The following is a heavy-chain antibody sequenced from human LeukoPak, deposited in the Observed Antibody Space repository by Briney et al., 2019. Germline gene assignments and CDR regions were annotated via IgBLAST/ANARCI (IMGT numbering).Heavy chain of an antibody. CDR3: ARGYNKRDYYYYYGMDV. V-gene: IGHV1-69*04. CDR1: GGTFSSYA. CDR2: IIPILGIA. Sequence: GASVKVSCKASGGTFSSYAICWVRQAPGQGLEWMGRIIPILGIANYAQKFQGRVTITADKSTSTAYMELSSLRSEDTAVYYCARGYNKRDYYYYYGMDVWGQGTTVTVSS. J-gene: IGHJ6*02. D-gene: IGHD1-1*01.